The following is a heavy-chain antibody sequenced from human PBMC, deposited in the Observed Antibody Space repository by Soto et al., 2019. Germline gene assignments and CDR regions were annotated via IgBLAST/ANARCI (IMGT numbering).Heavy chain of an antibody. CDR3: ARRSYSSSPRQV. J-gene: IGHJ6*02. V-gene: IGHV1-2*02. D-gene: IGHD6-6*01. CDR1: GYTFTGYY. CDR2: INPNSGGT. Sequence: ASVKVSCKASGYTFTGYYMHWVRQAPGQGLEWTGWINPNSGGTNYAQKFQGRVTMTRDTSISTAYMELSRLRSDDTAVYYCARRSYSSSPRQVWGQGTTVTVSS.